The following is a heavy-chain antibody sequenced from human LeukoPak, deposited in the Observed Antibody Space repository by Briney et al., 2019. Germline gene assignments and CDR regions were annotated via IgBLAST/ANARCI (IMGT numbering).Heavy chain of an antibody. Sequence: GGSLRLSCAASGFTFNNYEMNWVRQAPGKGLEWVSYISSSGSTIYYADSVKGRFTISRDNAKKSLYLQMNSLRAEDTAVYSCARVGYFDQSFDYWGQGTLVTVSS. V-gene: IGHV3-48*03. D-gene: IGHD3-9*01. J-gene: IGHJ4*02. CDR1: GFTFNNYE. CDR2: ISSSGSTI. CDR3: ARVGYFDQSFDY.